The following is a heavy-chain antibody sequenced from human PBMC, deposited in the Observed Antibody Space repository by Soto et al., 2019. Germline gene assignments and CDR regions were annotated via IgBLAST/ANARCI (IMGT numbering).Heavy chain of an antibody. V-gene: IGHV5-51*01. Sequence: GESLKTCWRGSGGSCTSYGICWVRQTPGKGLEXIGXVYXXDXAXXXRXXXDGQVTISVDKSISTACRHWSSLNASDSAMYYCARPFGDTAMVVEHWARGTLVTVSS. J-gene: IGHJ1*01. CDR2: VYXXDXAX. CDR1: GGSCTSYG. D-gene: IGHD5-18*01. CDR3: ARPFGDTAMVVEH.